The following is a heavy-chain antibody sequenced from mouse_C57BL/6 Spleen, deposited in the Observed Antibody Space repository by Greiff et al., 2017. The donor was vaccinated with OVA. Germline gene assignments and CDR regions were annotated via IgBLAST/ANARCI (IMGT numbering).Heavy chain of an antibody. CDR1: GYTFTDYE. D-gene: IGHD4-1*01. CDR2: IDPETGGT. J-gene: IGHJ3*01. Sequence: QVQLQKSGAELVRPGASVTLSCKASGYTFTDYEMHWVKQTPVHGLEWIGAIDPETGGTAYNQKFKGKAILTADKSSSTAYMELRSLTSEDSAVYYCTREGLTGRAWFAYWGQGTLVTVSA. V-gene: IGHV1-15*01. CDR3: TREGLTGRAWFAY.